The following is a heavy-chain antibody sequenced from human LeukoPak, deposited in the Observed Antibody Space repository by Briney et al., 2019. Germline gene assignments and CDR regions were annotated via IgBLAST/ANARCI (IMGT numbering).Heavy chain of an antibody. CDR2: INAGNGNT. CDR1: GYTFTSYA. V-gene: IGHV1-3*01. CDR3: ARAKVVRGVIHFDY. J-gene: IGHJ4*02. Sequence: EASVKVSCKASGYTFTSYAIHWVRQAPGQRLEWMGWINAGNGNTKYSQKFQGRVTITRDTSASTAYMELSSLRSEDTAVYYCARAKVVRGVIHFDYWGQGTLVTVSS. D-gene: IGHD3-10*01.